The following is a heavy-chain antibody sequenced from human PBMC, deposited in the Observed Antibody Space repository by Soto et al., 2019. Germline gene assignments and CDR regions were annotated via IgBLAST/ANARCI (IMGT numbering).Heavy chain of an antibody. CDR2: IYYSGST. CDR1: GGSISSSSYY. Sequence: QLQLQESGPGLVKPSETLSLTCTVSGGSISSSSYYWGWISRPPGKGLEWIGSIYYSGSTYYNQSLKSRVTISVDTSKNQFSLQLSSVTAADTAVYYCARHTPAISISDHWGQGTLVTVSS. D-gene: IGHD2-15*01. CDR3: ARHTPAISISDH. J-gene: IGHJ4*02. V-gene: IGHV4-39*01.